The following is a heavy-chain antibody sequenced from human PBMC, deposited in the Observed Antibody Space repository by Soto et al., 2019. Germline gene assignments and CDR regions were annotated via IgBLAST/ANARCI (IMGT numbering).Heavy chain of an antibody. V-gene: IGHV1-2*02. J-gene: IGHJ5*02. D-gene: IGHD3-22*01. Sequence: QVQVVQSGAEVKKPGASVKVSCKASRYTFTGYYMHWVRQAPGQGLEWMGWINPNSGGTTYAQKFQGRVTMTRDTSISTAYMELSRLRSDDTAVYYCARVGYYDSSGPDHWGHGTLVTVSS. CDR2: INPNSGGT. CDR1: RYTFTGYY. CDR3: ARVGYYDSSGPDH.